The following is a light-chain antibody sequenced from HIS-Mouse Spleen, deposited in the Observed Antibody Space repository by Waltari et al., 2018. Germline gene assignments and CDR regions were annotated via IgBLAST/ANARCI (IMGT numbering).Light chain of an antibody. CDR3: CSYAGSSTWV. V-gene: IGLV2-23*01. CDR2: EGS. CDR1: SSDVGSYNL. Sequence: QSALTQPASVSGSPGQSITISCTGTSSDVGSYNLVSWYQQHPGKAPKLMIYEGSKRPSWVFNRVAGSKSGNTASLTISGLQAEDEADYYCCSYAGSSTWVFGGGTKLTVL. J-gene: IGLJ3*02.